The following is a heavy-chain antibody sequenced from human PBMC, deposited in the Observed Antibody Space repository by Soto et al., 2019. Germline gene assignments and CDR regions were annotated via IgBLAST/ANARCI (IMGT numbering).Heavy chain of an antibody. D-gene: IGHD3-22*01. CDR2: ISYDGSNK. CDR1: GFTFSSYG. CDR3: AKDREEVIVVAYYYGMDV. J-gene: IGHJ6*02. Sequence: QVQLVESGGGVVQPGRSLRLSCAASGFTFSSYGMHWVRQAPGKGLEWVAGISYDGSNKYYADSVKGRFTISRDNSKNTLYLQMNSLIAEDTAVYYCAKDREEVIVVAYYYGMDVWGQGTTVTVFS. V-gene: IGHV3-30*18.